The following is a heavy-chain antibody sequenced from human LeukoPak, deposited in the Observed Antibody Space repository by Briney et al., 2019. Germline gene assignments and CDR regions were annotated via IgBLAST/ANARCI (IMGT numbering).Heavy chain of an antibody. D-gene: IGHD3-3*02. Sequence: GGSLRLSCAASGFTFSSYAMHWVRQAPGKGLGWVAVISYDGSNKYYADSVKGRFTISRDNSKNTLYLQMNSLRAEDTGVYYCAKDSRAHSTLDYWGQGTLVTVSS. CDR3: AKDSRAHSTLDY. J-gene: IGHJ4*02. V-gene: IGHV3-30*04. CDR1: GFTFSSYA. CDR2: ISYDGSNK.